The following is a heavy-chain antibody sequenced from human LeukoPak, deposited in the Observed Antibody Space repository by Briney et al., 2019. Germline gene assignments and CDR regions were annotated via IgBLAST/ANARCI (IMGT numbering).Heavy chain of an antibody. CDR1: GYAFTGHY. Sequence: ASVKVSCKASGYAFTGHYMHWVRQAPGQGPEWMGWIDPSSGGTDYAQRCQGRVTMTRDTSINTIYMELSSLRSDDTAVYYCARERVSVAGWFDPWGQGTLVTVSS. J-gene: IGHJ5*02. D-gene: IGHD6-19*01. V-gene: IGHV1-2*02. CDR3: ARERVSVAGWFDP. CDR2: IDPSSGGT.